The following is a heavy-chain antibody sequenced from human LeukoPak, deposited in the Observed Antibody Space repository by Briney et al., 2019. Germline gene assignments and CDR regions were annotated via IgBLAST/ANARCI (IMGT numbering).Heavy chain of an antibody. CDR2: INPNSGGT. CDR3: ARYEYLEQEYSRSSGGY. V-gene: IGHV1-2*06. CDR1: GYTFTGYY. Sequence: GASVKVSCKASGYTFTGYYMHWVRQAPGQGLGWMGRINPNSGGTNYAQKFQGRVTMTRDTSISTAYMELSRLRSDDTAVYYCARYEYLEQEYSRSSGGYWGQGTLVTVSS. J-gene: IGHJ4*02. D-gene: IGHD6-6*01.